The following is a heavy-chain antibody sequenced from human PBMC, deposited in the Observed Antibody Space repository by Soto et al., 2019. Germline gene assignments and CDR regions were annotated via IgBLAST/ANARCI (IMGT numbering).Heavy chain of an antibody. D-gene: IGHD3-10*01. V-gene: IGHV1-18*01. J-gene: IGHJ4*02. CDR3: ATYYTGSGSYYRFDS. Sequence: VQLVQSGAEVKSPGASVKVSCRSSGYSFTTYGFSWVRQAPGRGLEWMGYISGYGGITHYAEKFRGRVIMTADTSTTPAYLDLRSLRSDDTAVYYCATYYTGSGSYYRFDSWGQGTLVTVSS. CDR2: ISGYGGIT. CDR1: GYSFTTYG.